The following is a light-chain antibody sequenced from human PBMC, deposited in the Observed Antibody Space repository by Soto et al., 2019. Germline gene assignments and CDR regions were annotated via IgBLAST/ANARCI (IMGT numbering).Light chain of an antibody. CDR2: AAS. Sequence: DIQLTQSPSSLSASVGDRVTITCRASQSISNSLNWYQQRPGRAPKLLIYAASTLESGVPSRFSGSGSGTDFTLTISNLQPDDFATYSFQHFYPTPQGTCGHGTRLEIK. CDR1: QSISNS. J-gene: IGKJ5*01. V-gene: IGKV1-39*01. CDR3: QHFYPTPQGT.